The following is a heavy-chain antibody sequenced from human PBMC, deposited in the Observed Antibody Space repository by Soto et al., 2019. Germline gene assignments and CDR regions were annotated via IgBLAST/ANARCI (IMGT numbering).Heavy chain of an antibody. J-gene: IGHJ4*02. CDR1: GFTFSTYG. D-gene: IGHD6-25*01. CDR2: IWNDGSHA. V-gene: IGHV3-33*01. CDR3: ERDLNSGNLDY. Sequence: GSLSLSCAASGFTFSTYGMHWVRQAPGKGLEWEAVIWNDGSHAEYADSVKGRFTFSRDNSKNTLYLQMNSLRAEDTAVYYCERDLNSGNLDYWGQGTLVTVSS.